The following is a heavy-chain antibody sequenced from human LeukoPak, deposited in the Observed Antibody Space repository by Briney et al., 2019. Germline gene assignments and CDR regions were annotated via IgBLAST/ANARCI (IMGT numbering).Heavy chain of an antibody. CDR1: GGSISPYY. J-gene: IGHJ6*03. V-gene: IGHV4-59*08. CDR3: ARLGFGYISNSYYYHMDV. Sequence: SETLSLTCTVSGGSISPYYWTWIRQAPGKGLEYIAYIHSSGSTNYIPSRKSRVTISVDTSKNHFSLEMRSVTAADTAVYYCARLGFGYISNSYYYHMDVWGKGTTVTVSS. D-gene: IGHD5-24*01. CDR2: IHSSGST.